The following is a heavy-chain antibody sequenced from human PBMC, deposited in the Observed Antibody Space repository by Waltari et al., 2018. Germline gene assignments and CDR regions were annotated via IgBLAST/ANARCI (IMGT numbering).Heavy chain of an antibody. CDR2: IKSKTDGGTT. J-gene: IGHJ4*02. CDR1: GFTFSNAW. D-gene: IGHD6-19*01. V-gene: IGHV3-15*01. Sequence: EVQLVESGGGLVKPGGSLRLSCAASGFTFSNAWMSWVRQAPGKGLEWVGRIKSKTDGGTTDYAAPVKGRFTISRDDSKNTLYLQMNSLKTEDTAVYYCATNSGWYEIDYWGQGTLVTVSS. CDR3: ATNSGWYEIDY.